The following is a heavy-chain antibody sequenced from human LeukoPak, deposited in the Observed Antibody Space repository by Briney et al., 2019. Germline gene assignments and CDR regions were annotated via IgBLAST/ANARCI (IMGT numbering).Heavy chain of an antibody. Sequence: PGGSLRLSCAASGFTFSDFYMSWIRQAPGKGLEWVSAISGSGGSTYYADSVKGRFTISRDNSKNTLYLQMNSLRAEDTAVYYCAKLHYYDSSGYPYDAFDIWGQGTMVTVSS. V-gene: IGHV3-23*01. CDR3: AKLHYYDSSGYPYDAFDI. J-gene: IGHJ3*02. D-gene: IGHD3-22*01. CDR2: ISGSGGST. CDR1: GFTFSDFY.